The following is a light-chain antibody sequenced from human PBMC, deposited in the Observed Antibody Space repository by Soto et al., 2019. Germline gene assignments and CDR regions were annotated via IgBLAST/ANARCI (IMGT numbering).Light chain of an antibody. V-gene: IGLV1-47*01. CDR1: SSNIGSNY. J-gene: IGLJ2*01. Sequence: QAVVTQPPSASGTPGQRVTISCSGSSSNIGSNYVYWYQQLPGTAPKLLIYRNNQRPSGVPDRFSGSKSGTSASLAISGLRSEDEADYYCAAWDDSLSVHVVFGGGNKVTVL. CDR3: AAWDDSLSVHVV. CDR2: RNN.